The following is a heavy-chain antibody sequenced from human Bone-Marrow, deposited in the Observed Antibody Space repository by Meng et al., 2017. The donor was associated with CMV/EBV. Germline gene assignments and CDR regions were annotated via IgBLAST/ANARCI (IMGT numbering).Heavy chain of an antibody. CDR2: INHSGST. J-gene: IGHJ4*02. Sequence: HVQLQEWGAGLLKPSETLSLTWDVYGGAFSGNYWSWTRQPPGKGLEWIGEINHSGSTNYNPSLKSRVTISVDTSKNQFSLKLSSVTAADTAVYYCARGYCSSTSCLIDYWGQGTLVTVSS. CDR1: GGAFSGNY. D-gene: IGHD2-2*01. V-gene: IGHV4-34*01. CDR3: ARGYCSSTSCLIDY.